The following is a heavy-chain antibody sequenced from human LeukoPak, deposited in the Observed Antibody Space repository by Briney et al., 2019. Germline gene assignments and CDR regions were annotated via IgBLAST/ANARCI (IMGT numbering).Heavy chain of an antibody. CDR1: GGSFSGYY. CDR2: INHRGST. D-gene: IGHD5-18*01. Sequence: SETLSLTCAVYGGSFSGYYWSWIRQPPGKGLEWIGEINHRGSTNYNPSLKSRVTISVDTSKNQFSLKLSSVTAADTAVYYCARGSQYSAYNWFDPWGQGTLVTVSS. CDR3: ARGSQYSAYNWFDP. J-gene: IGHJ5*02. V-gene: IGHV4-34*01.